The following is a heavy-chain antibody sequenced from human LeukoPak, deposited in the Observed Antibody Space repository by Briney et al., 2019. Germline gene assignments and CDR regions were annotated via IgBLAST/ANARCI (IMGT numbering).Heavy chain of an antibody. D-gene: IGHD1-26*01. CDR2: ISAYNGNT. CDR1: GYTFTSYG. CDR3: ARAYSGSYYWYFDL. Sequence: ASGKVSCTASGYTFTSYGISWVRQAPGQGLEWMGWISAYNGNTNYAQKLQGRVTMTTDTSTSTAYMELRSLRSDDTAVYYCARAYSGSYYWYFDLWGRGTLVTVSS. J-gene: IGHJ2*01. V-gene: IGHV1-18*01.